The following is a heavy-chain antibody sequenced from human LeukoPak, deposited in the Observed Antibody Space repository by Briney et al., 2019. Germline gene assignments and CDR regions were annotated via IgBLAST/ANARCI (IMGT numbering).Heavy chain of an antibody. CDR1: GYTFTSYA. CDR3: ARGFLTDPRRLGY. J-gene: IGHJ4*02. CDR2: INAGNGNT. V-gene: IGHV1-3*01. D-gene: IGHD3-9*01. Sequence: ASVNVSCKASGYTFTSYAMHWVRQAPGQRLEWMGWINAGNGNTKYSQKFQGRVTMTRNTSISTAYMELSSLRSEDTAVYYCARGFLTDPRRLGYWGQGTLVTVSS.